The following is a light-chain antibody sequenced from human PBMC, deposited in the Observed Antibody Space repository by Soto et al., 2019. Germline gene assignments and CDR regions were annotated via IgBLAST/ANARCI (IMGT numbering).Light chain of an antibody. CDR1: QSTSTW. Sequence: DIQMTQSPSTLSASVGDRVTITCRASQSTSTWLAWYQQRPGKTPKLLISEASKLESGVPSRFSGSGSGTEFTLTSSSLQHDDFATYYCQQYITYPCAFGQGTKVEIK. CDR2: EAS. V-gene: IGKV1-5*03. J-gene: IGKJ1*01. CDR3: QQYITYPCA.